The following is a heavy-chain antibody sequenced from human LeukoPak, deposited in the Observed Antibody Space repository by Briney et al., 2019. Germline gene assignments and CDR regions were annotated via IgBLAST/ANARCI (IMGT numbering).Heavy chain of an antibody. Sequence: PSETLSLTCTVSGGSISSYYWSWIRQPAGKGLEWIGRIYTSGSTNYNPSLKSRVTMSVDTSKNQFSLKLTSVTAADTADYYCARDVHQLGYYFHYMAVWGKGTTVTVSS. CDR1: GGSISSYY. J-gene: IGHJ6*03. CDR3: ARDVHQLGYYFHYMAV. CDR2: IYTSGST. V-gene: IGHV4-4*07. D-gene: IGHD6-13*01.